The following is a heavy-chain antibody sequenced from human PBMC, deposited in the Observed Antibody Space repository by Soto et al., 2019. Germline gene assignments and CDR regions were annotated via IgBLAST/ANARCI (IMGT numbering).Heavy chain of an antibody. CDR3: ARVAFYDSSVYYPYYYGMDV. D-gene: IGHD3-22*01. V-gene: IGHV1-69*12. CDR1: GGTFSSYA. CDR2: IIPIFGTA. J-gene: IGHJ6*02. Sequence: QVQLVQSGAEVKKPGSSVKVSCKASGGTFSSYAISWVRQAPGQGLEWMGGIIPIFGTANYAQKFQGRVTITADESTSTAYMELSSLRSEDTAVYYCARVAFYDSSVYYPYYYGMDVWGQGTTVTVSS.